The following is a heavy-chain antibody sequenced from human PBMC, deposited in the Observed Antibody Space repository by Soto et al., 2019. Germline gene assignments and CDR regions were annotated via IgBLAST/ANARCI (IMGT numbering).Heavy chain of an antibody. Sequence: GGSLRLSCAASGFTFSSYSMNWVRQAPGKGLEWVSSISSSSSYIYYADSVKGRFTISRDNAKNSLYLQMNSLRAEDTAVYYCARAARELELRNYYYMDVWGKGTTVTVSS. D-gene: IGHD1-7*01. V-gene: IGHV3-21*01. CDR2: ISSSSSYI. CDR1: GFTFSSYS. J-gene: IGHJ6*03. CDR3: ARAARELELRNYYYMDV.